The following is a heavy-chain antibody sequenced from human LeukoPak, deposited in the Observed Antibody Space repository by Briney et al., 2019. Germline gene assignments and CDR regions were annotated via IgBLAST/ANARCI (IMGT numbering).Heavy chain of an antibody. V-gene: IGHV4-59*01. D-gene: IGHD2-15*01. CDR1: GGSISSYY. CDR2: IYYSGST. J-gene: IGHJ2*01. CDR3: AGDDSLYWYFDL. Sequence: KPSETLSLTCTVSGGSISSYYWSWIRQPPGKGLEWIGYIYYSGSTNYNPSLKSRVTISVDTSKNQFSLKLSSVTAADTAVYYCAGDDSLYWYFDLWGRGTPVTVSS.